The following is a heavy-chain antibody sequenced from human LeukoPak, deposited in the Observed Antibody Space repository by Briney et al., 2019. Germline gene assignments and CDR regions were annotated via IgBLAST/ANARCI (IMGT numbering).Heavy chain of an antibody. CDR2: IWYDGSNK. CDR3: ARAGTISTPYMDV. CDR1: GFTFSSYG. V-gene: IGHV3-33*01. Sequence: PGGSLRLSCAASGFTFSSYGMHWVRQAPGKGLGWVAVIWYDGSNKYYADSVKGRFTISRDNSKNTLYLQMNSLRAEDTAVYYCARAGTISTPYMDVWGKGTTVTVSS. J-gene: IGHJ6*03. D-gene: IGHD1-7*01.